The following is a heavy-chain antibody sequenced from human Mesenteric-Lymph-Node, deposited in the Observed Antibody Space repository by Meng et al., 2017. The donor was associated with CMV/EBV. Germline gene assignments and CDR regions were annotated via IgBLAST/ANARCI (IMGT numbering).Heavy chain of an antibody. CDR3: ARGGLVSSIMITASDAFDI. CDR1: GGSISTYY. V-gene: IGHV4-59*01. CDR2: IYYSGSS. J-gene: IGHJ3*02. D-gene: IGHD3-16*01. Sequence: SETLSLTCTVAGGSISTYYWSWIRQPPGKGLEWIGYIYYSGSSSYNPSLKSRVTISVDTSKNQFSLKLSSVTAADTAVYYCARGGLVSSIMITASDAFDIWGQGTMVT.